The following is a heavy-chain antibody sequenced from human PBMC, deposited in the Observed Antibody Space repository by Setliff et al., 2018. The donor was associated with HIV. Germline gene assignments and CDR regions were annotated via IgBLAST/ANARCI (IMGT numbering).Heavy chain of an antibody. V-gene: IGHV1-58*01. CDR3: AADPQTGTTSYDAFDI. D-gene: IGHD1-7*01. Sequence: SVKVSCKASGFTFTNSAVQWARQARGQRLEWIGWIVVGSGNTNYAQKFQERVTITRDMSTSRAYMELSGLRTEDTAVYYCAADPQTGTTSYDAFDIWGQRTVVTVSS. CDR1: GFTFTNSA. CDR2: IVVGSGNT. J-gene: IGHJ3*02.